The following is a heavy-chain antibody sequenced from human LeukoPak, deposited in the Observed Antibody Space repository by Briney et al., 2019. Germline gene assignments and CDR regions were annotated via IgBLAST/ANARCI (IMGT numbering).Heavy chain of an antibody. D-gene: IGHD4-17*01. V-gene: IGHV3-23*01. Sequence: GGSLRLSCAASGFTFSSYAMSWVRQAPGKGLEWVSAISGSGGSTYYADSVKGRFTISRDNSKNTLYPQMNSLRAEDTAVYYCATTVTTVKYYYYGMDVWGQGTTVTVSS. CDR2: ISGSGGST. CDR1: GFTFSSYA. J-gene: IGHJ6*02. CDR3: ATTVTTVKYYYYGMDV.